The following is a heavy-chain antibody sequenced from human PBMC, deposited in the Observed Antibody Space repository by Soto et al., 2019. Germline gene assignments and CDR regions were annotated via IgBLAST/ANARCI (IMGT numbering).Heavy chain of an antibody. V-gene: IGHV4-30-4*01. J-gene: IGHJ4*02. CDR3: ARDRHCPDGLCLYYFDT. D-gene: IGHD2-8*01. Sequence: SETLSLTFTIYGGSFSSGFYYWTWIGQSPAKGLEWIGYSDSSGSAYYNPSLQSRVTISVDTSTDQFSLKLSSVTAADTAVYYCARDRHCPDGLCLYYFDTWGPGILVTVSS. CDR2: SDSSGSA. CDR1: GGSFSSGFYY.